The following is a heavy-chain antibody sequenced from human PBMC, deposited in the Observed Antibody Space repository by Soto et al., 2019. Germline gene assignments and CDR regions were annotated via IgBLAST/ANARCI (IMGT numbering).Heavy chain of an antibody. CDR1: GYTFTGYY. Sequence: GASVKVSCKASGYTFTGYYMHWVRQAPGQGLEWMGWINPNSGGTNYAQKFQGRVTMTRDTSISTAYMELRSLRSDDTAVYYCARDPSLVNIAAAGVAVGYYGMDVWGQGTTVTVSS. V-gene: IGHV1-2*02. CDR2: INPNSGGT. J-gene: IGHJ6*02. CDR3: ARDPSLVNIAAAGVAVGYYGMDV. D-gene: IGHD6-13*01.